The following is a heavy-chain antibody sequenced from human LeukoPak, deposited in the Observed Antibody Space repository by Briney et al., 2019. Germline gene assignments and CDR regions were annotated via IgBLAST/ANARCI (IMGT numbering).Heavy chain of an antibody. CDR2: ISYDGSNK. Sequence: GGSLRLSCAASGFTFSSYGMHWVRQAPGKGLEWVAVISYDGSNKYYADSVKGRFTISRDNSKNTLYLQMNSLRAEDTAVYYCAKGEGYSGYDSLDYWGQGTLVTVSS. D-gene: IGHD5-12*01. J-gene: IGHJ4*02. CDR3: AKGEGYSGYDSLDY. V-gene: IGHV3-30*18. CDR1: GFTFSSYG.